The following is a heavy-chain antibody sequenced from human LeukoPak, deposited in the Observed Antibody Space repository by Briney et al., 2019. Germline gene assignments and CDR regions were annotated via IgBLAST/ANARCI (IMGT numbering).Heavy chain of an antibody. D-gene: IGHD3-16*01. CDR1: GGSFSGYY. V-gene: IGHV4-34*01. Sequence: SETLSLTCAVYGGSFSGYYWSWIRQPPGKGLEWIGEINHSGSTNYNPSLKSRVPISVDTSKNQFSLKLSSVTAADTAVYYCARAGRRQLVWGHWFDPWGQGTLVTVSS. CDR3: ARAGRRQLVWGHWFDP. J-gene: IGHJ5*02. CDR2: INHSGST.